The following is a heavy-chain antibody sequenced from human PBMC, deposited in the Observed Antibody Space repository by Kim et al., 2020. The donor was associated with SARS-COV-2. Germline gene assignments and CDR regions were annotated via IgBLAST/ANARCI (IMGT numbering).Heavy chain of an antibody. CDR3: AKDGQYSSSWYVREYYYYYGMDV. D-gene: IGHD6-13*01. Sequence: GGSLRLSCAASGFTFDDYAMHWVRQAPGKGLEWVSLISGDGGSTYYADSVKGRFTISRDNSKNSLYLQMNSLRTEDTALYYCAKDGQYSSSWYVREYYYYYGMDVWGQGTTVTVSS. CDR2: ISGDGGST. V-gene: IGHV3-43*02. CDR1: GFTFDDYA. J-gene: IGHJ6*02.